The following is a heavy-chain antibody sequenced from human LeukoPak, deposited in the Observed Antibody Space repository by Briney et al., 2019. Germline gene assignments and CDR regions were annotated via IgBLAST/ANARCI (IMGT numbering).Heavy chain of an antibody. Sequence: ASVKVSCKVSGYTLTELSVHWVRQAPGKGLEWMGGFEPADGEIIYAQKFQGRVTMTEDTSTDTAFMELRSLRSEDTAAYYCATGGLYDLLDYWGQGTLVTVSS. CDR1: GYTLTELS. CDR2: FEPADGEI. D-gene: IGHD3-9*01. CDR3: ATGGLYDLLDY. V-gene: IGHV1-24*01. J-gene: IGHJ4*02.